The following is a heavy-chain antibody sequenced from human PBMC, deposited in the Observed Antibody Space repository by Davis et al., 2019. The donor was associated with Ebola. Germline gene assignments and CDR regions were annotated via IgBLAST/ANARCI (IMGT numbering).Heavy chain of an antibody. J-gene: IGHJ4*02. V-gene: IGHV3-23*01. D-gene: IGHD4-23*01. CDR1: GFTFSSYW. CDR2: FSAGGDSS. CDR3: ARWKIGHEYIDY. Sequence: PGGSLRLSSSASGFTFSSYWMSWVCQAPGKVLEWVSGFSAGGDSSYYADSVKGRFTVSRDDSDNTLNLQMNSLKVEDTAVYYCARWKIGHEYIDYWRQGTQVTVS.